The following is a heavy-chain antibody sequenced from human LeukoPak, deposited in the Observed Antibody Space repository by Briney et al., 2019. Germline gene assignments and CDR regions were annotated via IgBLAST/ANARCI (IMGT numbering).Heavy chain of an antibody. V-gene: IGHV3-23*01. CDR1: GFTFRRYG. J-gene: IGHJ4*02. CDR3: AKGDYFDSTTAFDY. Sequence: GGSLRLSCAASGFTFRRYGMSWVRQAPGKGLEWVSAISGSGGNTFYGDSVKGRFTISRDNSRNTLYLQMNSLRAEDTAVYYCAKGDYFDSTTAFDYWGQGTLVTVSS. CDR2: ISGSGGNT. D-gene: IGHD3-22*01.